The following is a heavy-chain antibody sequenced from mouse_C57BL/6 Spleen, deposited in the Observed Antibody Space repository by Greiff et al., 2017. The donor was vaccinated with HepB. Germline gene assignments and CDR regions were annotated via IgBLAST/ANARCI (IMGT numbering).Heavy chain of an antibody. CDR3: ARGLGLYYFDY. Sequence: VQLQQSGPGLVKPSQSLSLTCSVTGYSITSGYYWNWIRQFPGNKLEWMGYISYDGSNNYNPSLKNRISITRDTSKNQFFLKLNSVTTEDTATYYCARGLGLYYFDYWGQGTTLTVSS. V-gene: IGHV3-6*01. CDR1: GYSITSGYY. CDR2: ISYDGSN. D-gene: IGHD4-1*01. J-gene: IGHJ2*01.